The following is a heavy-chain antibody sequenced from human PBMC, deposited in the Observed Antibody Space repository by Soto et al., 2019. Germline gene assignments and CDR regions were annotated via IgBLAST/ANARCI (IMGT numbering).Heavy chain of an antibody. CDR3: ATADYSNYPTPWYGIDV. CDR1: GYTLTELS. J-gene: IGHJ6*02. V-gene: IGHV1-24*01. D-gene: IGHD4-4*01. Sequence: QVQLVQSGAEVKKPGASVKVSCKVSGYTLTELSMHWVRQAPGKGLEWMGGFDPEDGETIYAQKFQGRVTMTEDTSTDTDYMELSSLRSEDTAVYYCATADYSNYPTPWYGIDVWGQGTTVTVSS. CDR2: FDPEDGET.